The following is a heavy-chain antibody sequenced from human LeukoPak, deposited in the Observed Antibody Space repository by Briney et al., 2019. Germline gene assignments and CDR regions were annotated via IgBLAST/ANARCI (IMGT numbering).Heavy chain of an antibody. D-gene: IGHD3-10*01. CDR1: GFTFNSYA. CDR3: ARGGTRGGYYGSGNRPY. J-gene: IGHJ4*02. V-gene: IGHV3-30-3*01. CDR2: ISYDGSTK. Sequence: GGSLRLSCAASGFTFNSYAMSWVRQAPGKGLEWVAVISYDGSTKYYTDSVKGRFTISRDNSKNTLNLQMDSLRAEDTAVYFCARGGTRGGYYGSGNRPYWGQGTLVAVSS.